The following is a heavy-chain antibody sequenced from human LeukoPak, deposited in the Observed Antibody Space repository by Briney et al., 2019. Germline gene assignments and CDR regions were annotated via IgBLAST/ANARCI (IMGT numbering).Heavy chain of an antibody. CDR3: ARGEYYYGFDP. V-gene: IGHV4-61*02. CDR1: GGSISSGSYY. Sequence: SQTLSLTCTVAGGSISSGSYYWSWIRQPAGKGLEWIGRIYTSGSTNYNPSLKSRVTISVDTSKNQFSLKLSSVTAADTAVYYCARGEYYYGFDPWGQGTLVTVSS. CDR2: IYTSGST. D-gene: IGHD3-10*01. J-gene: IGHJ5*02.